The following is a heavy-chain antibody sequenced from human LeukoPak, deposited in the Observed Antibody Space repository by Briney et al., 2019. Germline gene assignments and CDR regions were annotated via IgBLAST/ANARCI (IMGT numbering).Heavy chain of an antibody. V-gene: IGHV3-74*01. CDR3: ARAGKYQRYYYYMDV. CDR1: GFTFSSYW. J-gene: IGHJ6*03. Sequence: GGSLRLSCAASGFTFSSYWMHWVRQAPGKGLVWVSRINSDGSSTSYADSVKGRFTISRDNAKNTLYLQMNSLRAEDTAVYYCARAGKYQRYYYYMDVWGKGTPVTVSS. CDR2: INSDGSST. D-gene: IGHD2-2*01.